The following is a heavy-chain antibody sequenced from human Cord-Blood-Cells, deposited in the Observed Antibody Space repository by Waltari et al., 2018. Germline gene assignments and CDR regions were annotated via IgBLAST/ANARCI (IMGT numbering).Heavy chain of an antibody. CDR3: ATRTGGLSLRAFDI. Sequence: QVQLVQSGAEVKKPGSSVKVSCKASGGTFSSYAISGVRQAPGQGLEWMGGIIPIFGTANYAQKFQGRVTITADESTSTAYMELSSLRSEDTAVYYCATRTGGLSLRAFDIWGQGTMVTVSS. D-gene: IGHD3-16*02. J-gene: IGHJ3*02. CDR2: IIPIFGTA. V-gene: IGHV1-69*01. CDR1: GGTFSSYA.